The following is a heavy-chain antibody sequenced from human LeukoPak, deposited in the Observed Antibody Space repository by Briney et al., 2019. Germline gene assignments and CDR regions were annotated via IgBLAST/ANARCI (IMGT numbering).Heavy chain of an antibody. CDR1: GYTFTGYY. CDR3: AREAGHTAMDYYFDY. CDR2: INPNSGGT. J-gene: IGHJ4*02. V-gene: IGHV1-2*02. Sequence: ASVKVSRKASGYTFTGYYMHWVRQAPGQGLEWMGWINPNSGGTNYAQKFQGRVTMTRDTSISTAYMELSRLRSDDTAVYYCAREAGHTAMDYYFDYWGQGTLVTVSS. D-gene: IGHD5-18*01.